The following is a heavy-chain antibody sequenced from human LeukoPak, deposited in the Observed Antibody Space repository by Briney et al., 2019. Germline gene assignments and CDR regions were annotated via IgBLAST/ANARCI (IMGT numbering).Heavy chain of an antibody. CDR3: ARDRYNYGYEVDY. J-gene: IGHJ4*02. CDR2: ISSSSSYI. V-gene: IGHV3-21*01. CDR1: GFTFSIYG. Sequence: GGSLRLSCAASGFTFSIYGINWVRQAPGKGLEWVSSISSSSSYIYYADSVKGRFTISRDNAKNSLYLQMNSLRAEDTAVYYCARDRYNYGYEVDYWGQGTLVTVSS. D-gene: IGHD5-18*01.